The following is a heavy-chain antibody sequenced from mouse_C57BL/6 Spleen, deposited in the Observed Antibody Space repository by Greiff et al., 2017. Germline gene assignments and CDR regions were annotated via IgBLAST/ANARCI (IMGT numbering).Heavy chain of an antibody. CDR3: ARGGKNGYDFAY. Sequence: EVKLMESGGGLVQPGGSLKLSCAASGFTFSDYYMYWVRQTPEKRLEWVAYISNGGGSTYYPATVKGRFTISRDNAKNTLYLQMSRLKSEDTAMYYCARGGKNGYDFAYWGQGTLVTVAA. J-gene: IGHJ3*01. CDR2: ISNGGGST. V-gene: IGHV5-12*01. CDR1: GFTFSDYY. D-gene: IGHD2-2*01.